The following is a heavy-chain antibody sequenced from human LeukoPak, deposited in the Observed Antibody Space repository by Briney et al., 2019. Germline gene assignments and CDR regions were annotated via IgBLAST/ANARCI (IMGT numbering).Heavy chain of an antibody. D-gene: IGHD6-13*01. CDR2: IHYSGGT. CDR1: GGSVSSGSYY. Sequence: KTSETLSLTCTVSGGSVSSGSYYWSWIRQPPGRGLEWIAFIHYSGGTSYNPSLKSRVSISIDTSKNQFSVNLSSVTAADTAVYYCARGGASSQWFDPWGQGTLVTVSS. J-gene: IGHJ5*02. CDR3: ARGGASSQWFDP. V-gene: IGHV4-61*01.